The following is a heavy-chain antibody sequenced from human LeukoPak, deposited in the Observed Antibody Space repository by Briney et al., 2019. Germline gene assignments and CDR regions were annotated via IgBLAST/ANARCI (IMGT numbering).Heavy chain of an antibody. CDR3: ARDGSFATWDY. V-gene: IGHV4-4*07. CDR2: IYTSGST. CDR1: GGSISSYY. D-gene: IGHD2-2*03. Sequence: SETLSLTCTVSGGSISSYYWSWIRQPAGKGLEWIGRIYTSGSTNYNPSLKSRVTISVDKSKNQFSLKLSSVTAADTAVYYCARDGSFATWDYWGQGPVVTVSS. J-gene: IGHJ4*02.